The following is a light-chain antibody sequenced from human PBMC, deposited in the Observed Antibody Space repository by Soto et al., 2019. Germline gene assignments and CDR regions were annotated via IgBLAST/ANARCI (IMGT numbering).Light chain of an antibody. V-gene: IGLV2-14*01. CDR2: EVS. Sequence: QSALTQPASVSGSPGQSITISCTGTNSDVGGYKYVSWYQQQPGKAPKVMIYEVSNRPSGVSNRFSGSKSGNTASLTISGLQAEDEADYYCRSYTSSSTYVFGTGTKLTVL. CDR3: RSYTSSSTYV. CDR1: NSDVGGYKY. J-gene: IGLJ1*01.